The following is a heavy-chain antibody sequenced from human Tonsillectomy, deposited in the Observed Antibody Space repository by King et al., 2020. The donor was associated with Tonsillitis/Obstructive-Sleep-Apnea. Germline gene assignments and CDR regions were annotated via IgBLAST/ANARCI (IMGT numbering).Heavy chain of an antibody. CDR1: GYSFTNYW. CDR3: ARQDGPLFYYYGLDV. V-gene: IGHV5-10-1*03. D-gene: IGHD2-15*01. J-gene: IGHJ6*02. Sequence: VQLVESGAEVKKPVESLRISCTGSGYSFTNYWISWVRQMPGKGLEWMGRIDPSDSYTNYSPSFQGHVTISVDKSISTAYLQWSSPKASDTAMYYCARQDGPLFYYYGLDVWGQGTTVTVSS. CDR2: IDPSDSYT.